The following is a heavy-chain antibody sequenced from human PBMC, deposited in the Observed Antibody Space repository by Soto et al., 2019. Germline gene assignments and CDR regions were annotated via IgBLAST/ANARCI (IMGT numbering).Heavy chain of an antibody. Sequence: LSLTCTVSGGSISSGDYYWSWIRQPPGKGLEWIGYIYYSGSTYYNPSLKSRVTISVDTSKNQFSLKLSSVTAADTAVYYCARGRSSNYFDYWGQGTLVTVSS. D-gene: IGHD1-26*01. V-gene: IGHV4-30-4*01. J-gene: IGHJ4*02. CDR1: GGSISSGDYY. CDR2: IYYSGST. CDR3: ARGRSSNYFDY.